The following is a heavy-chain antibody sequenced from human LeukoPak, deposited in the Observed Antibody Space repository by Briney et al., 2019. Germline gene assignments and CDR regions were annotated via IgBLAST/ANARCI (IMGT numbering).Heavy chain of an antibody. CDR3: ARDRRYYYDSSGYYPI. D-gene: IGHD3-22*01. V-gene: IGHV1-18*01. J-gene: IGHJ4*02. CDR1: GYTFTSYG. CDR2: ISAYNGNT. Sequence: ASVKVSCKASGYTFTSYGISWVRQAPGQGLEWMRWISAYNGNTNYTQKLQGRVTMTTDTSTTTAYMELRSLRSDDTAVYYCARDRRYYYDSSGYYPIWGQGTLVTVS.